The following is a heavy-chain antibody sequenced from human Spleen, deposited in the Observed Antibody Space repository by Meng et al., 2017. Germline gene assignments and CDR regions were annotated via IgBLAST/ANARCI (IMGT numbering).Heavy chain of an antibody. CDR1: GYTYTHYQ. Sequence: QVQLVQSGAEVKKPGASVKVSCKASGYTYTHYQMDWVRQAPGQGLEWMGWIHPSGNANYAQKFQGRVTMTTDTSTTTAYMELSSLGFDDTAVYYCAKALGWGSSPDYWGQGILVTVSS. V-gene: IGHV1-18*01. CDR3: AKALGWGSSPDY. D-gene: IGHD2-21*01. CDR2: IHPSGNA. J-gene: IGHJ4*02.